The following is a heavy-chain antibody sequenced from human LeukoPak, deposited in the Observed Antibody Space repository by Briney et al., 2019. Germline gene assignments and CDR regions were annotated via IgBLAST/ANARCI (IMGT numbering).Heavy chain of an antibody. D-gene: IGHD4-23*01. J-gene: IGHJ6*03. CDR1: GFTFSSYA. CDR2: IIPIFGTA. CDR3: ARGVVRRLDVYYYYMDV. Sequence: GGSLRLSCAASGFTFSSYAISWVRQAPGQGLEWMGGIIPIFGTANYAQKFQGRVTITTDESTSTAYMELSSLRSEDTAVYYCARGVVRRLDVYYYYMDVWGKGTTVTVSS. V-gene: IGHV1-69*05.